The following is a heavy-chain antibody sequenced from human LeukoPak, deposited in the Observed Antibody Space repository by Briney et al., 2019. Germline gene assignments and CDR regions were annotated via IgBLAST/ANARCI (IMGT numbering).Heavy chain of an antibody. CDR2: IYWNDDK. V-gene: IGHV2-5*01. CDR1: GFSLSTSGVG. Sequence: ESGPTLVNPTQTLTLTCTFSGFSLSTSGVGVGWIRQPPGKALEWLLLIYWNDDKRYSPSLKSRLTTTKDTSKNQVVLTMTNVDPVDTATYYCAHSRLGYSSSWSSPEYYFDYWGQGTLVTVSS. CDR3: AHSRLGYSSSWSSPEYYFDY. D-gene: IGHD6-13*01. J-gene: IGHJ4*02.